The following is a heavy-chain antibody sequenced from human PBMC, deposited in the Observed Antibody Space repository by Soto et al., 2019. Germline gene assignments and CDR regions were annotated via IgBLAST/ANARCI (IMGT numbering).Heavy chain of an antibody. CDR1: GYTFTSYG. D-gene: IGHD2-21*01. CDR2: ISAYNGNT. J-gene: IGHJ6*04. CDR3: ARDFVGGEAPPYYYSGRDV. V-gene: IGHV1-18*01. Sequence: ASVKVSCKASGYTFTSYGISWVRQAPGQGLEWMGWISAYNGNTNYAQKLQGRVTMTTDTSTSTAYMELRSLRSDDTAVYYCARDFVGGEAPPYYYSGRDVGAKGPRAPAS.